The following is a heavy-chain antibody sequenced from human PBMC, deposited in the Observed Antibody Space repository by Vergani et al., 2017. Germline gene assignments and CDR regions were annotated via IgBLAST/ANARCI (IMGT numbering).Heavy chain of an antibody. CDR3: ARSESGFGESKGFDY. CDR1: GGSISSSSYY. D-gene: IGHD3-10*01. V-gene: IGHV4-39*07. CDR2: IYYSGST. J-gene: IGHJ4*02. Sequence: QLQLQESGPGLVKPSETLSLTCTVSGGSISSSSYYWGWIRQPPGKGLEWIGSIYYSGSTYYNPSLKSRVTRSVDTSKNQFSLKLSSVTAADTAVYYCARSESGFGESKGFDYWGQGTLVTVSS.